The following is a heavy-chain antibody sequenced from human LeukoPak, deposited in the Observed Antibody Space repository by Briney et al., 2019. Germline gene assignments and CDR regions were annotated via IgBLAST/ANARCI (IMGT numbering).Heavy chain of an antibody. Sequence: PSQTLSLTCTVSGGSISSGGYYWSWIRQHPGKGLEWIGYIYYSGSTYYNPSLKSRVTISVDTSKNQFSLKLSSVTAADTAVYYCARAILDVVVVPGAFDIWGQGTMVTVSS. CDR3: ARAILDVVVVPGAFDI. D-gene: IGHD2-2*03. V-gene: IGHV4-31*03. J-gene: IGHJ3*02. CDR1: GGSISSGGYY. CDR2: IYYSGST.